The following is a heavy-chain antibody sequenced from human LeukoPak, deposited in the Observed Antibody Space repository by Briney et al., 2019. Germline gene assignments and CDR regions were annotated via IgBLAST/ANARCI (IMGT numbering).Heavy chain of an antibody. Sequence: PGGSLRLSCAASGFTFSSYWMSWVRQAPGKGLEWVANIKQDGSEKYYVDSVKGRFTISRDNSKNTLYLQMNSLRAEDTAVYYCAKDQSEVLLWFGGFDYWGQGTLVTVSS. D-gene: IGHD3-10*01. V-gene: IGHV3-7*01. CDR3: AKDQSEVLLWFGGFDY. CDR2: IKQDGSEK. J-gene: IGHJ4*02. CDR1: GFTFSSYW.